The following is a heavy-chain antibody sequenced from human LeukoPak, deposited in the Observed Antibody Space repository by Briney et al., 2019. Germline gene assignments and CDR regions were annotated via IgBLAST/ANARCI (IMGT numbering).Heavy chain of an antibody. CDR1: GYTFSNHG. V-gene: IGHV1-18*01. CDR2: ISAYNGNT. Sequence: WASVKLSCNASGYTFSNHGVSWVRQAPGQGFEWMGWISAYNGNTNYAQKFQGRVTMTTAPSTSTAYMDLRSLRFDDTAVYYCARDAPGLLGLGELLEMDVWGKGTTVTVSS. J-gene: IGHJ6*04. CDR3: ARDAPGLLGLGELLEMDV. D-gene: IGHD3-10*01.